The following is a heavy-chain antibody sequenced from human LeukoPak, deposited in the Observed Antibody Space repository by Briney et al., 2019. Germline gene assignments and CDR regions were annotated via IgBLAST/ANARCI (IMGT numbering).Heavy chain of an antibody. V-gene: IGHV3-23*01. CDR1: GFTVSNNG. D-gene: IGHD6-13*01. J-gene: IGHJ4*02. Sequence: GGSLRLSCAASGFTVSNNGLSWFRQAPGKGLEWVSDISGSGYTYYAESVKGQFTISRDNSKNTLYLQMNSLRAEDTALYYASGHGSSSYWGQGTLVAVSS. CDR3: SGHGSSSY. CDR2: ISGSGYT.